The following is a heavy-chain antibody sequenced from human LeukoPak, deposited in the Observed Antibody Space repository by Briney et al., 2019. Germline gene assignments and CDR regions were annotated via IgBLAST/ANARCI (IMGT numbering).Heavy chain of an antibody. CDR2: ISSSGSTI. Sequence: GGSLRLSCAASGFTFSDYYMSWIRQAPGKGLEWVSYISSSGSTIYYADSVKGRFTISRDNAKNSLYLQMNSLRAEDTAVYYCASLSGYSSSWYFDYWGQGTLVTVSS. CDR3: ASLSGYSSSWYFDY. CDR1: GFTFSDYY. D-gene: IGHD6-13*01. J-gene: IGHJ4*02. V-gene: IGHV3-11*01.